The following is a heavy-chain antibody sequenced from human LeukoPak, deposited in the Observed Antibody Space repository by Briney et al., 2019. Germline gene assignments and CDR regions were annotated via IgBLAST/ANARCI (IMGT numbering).Heavy chain of an antibody. CDR2: IHPGNSDT. CDR3: ARTPDSYDSRGYQYWYFDL. Sequence: GESLKISCKGSGYNFPNYWIGWVRQMPGKGLEWMGIIHPGNSDTRYSPSFQGQVTISADKSISTAYLQWSSLKASDTAMYYCARTPDSYDSRGYQYWYFDLWGRGTLVTVPS. V-gene: IGHV5-51*01. D-gene: IGHD3-22*01. J-gene: IGHJ2*01. CDR1: GYNFPNYW.